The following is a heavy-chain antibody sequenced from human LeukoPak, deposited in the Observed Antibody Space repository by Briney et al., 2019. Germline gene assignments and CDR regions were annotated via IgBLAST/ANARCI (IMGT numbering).Heavy chain of an antibody. CDR1: GVPFSNYY. CDR3: TRAVAGHPD. D-gene: IGHD6-19*01. V-gene: IGHV4-34*01. Sequence: SETLSLTCGVSGVPFSNYYWSWVRQSPIQGLEWIGEINHSGYTNYNPSLKSRVTMSIDTSKNQFSLKLTSVTAADAGVYYCTRAVAGHPDWGQGTLVTVSS. CDR2: INHSGYT. J-gene: IGHJ4*02.